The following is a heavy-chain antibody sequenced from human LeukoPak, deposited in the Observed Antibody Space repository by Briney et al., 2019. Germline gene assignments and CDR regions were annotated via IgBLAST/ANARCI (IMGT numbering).Heavy chain of an antibody. J-gene: IGHJ4*02. CDR1: GFTFDDYA. CDR2: ISWNSGSI. CDR3: ARVAKYYYGSETYYFFEH. D-gene: IGHD3-10*01. V-gene: IGHV3-9*01. Sequence: GGSLRLSCAASGFTFDDYAMHWVRQAPGKALEWVSGISWNSGSIGYADSVKGRFTISRDNAKNSLYLQMNSLRVDDTAVYYFARVAKYYYGSETYYFFEHWGQGTPVTASS.